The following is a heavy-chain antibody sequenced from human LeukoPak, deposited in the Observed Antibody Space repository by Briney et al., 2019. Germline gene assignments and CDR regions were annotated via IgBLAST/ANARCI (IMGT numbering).Heavy chain of an antibody. CDR2: IYHGGST. CDR3: ARLRAARYMDV. Sequence: SETLSLTCTVSGYSISSGYYWGWIRQPPGKGLEWIGTIYHGGSTYYNPSLKSRVTISVDTSKNQFSLKLSSVTAADTAVYYCARLRAARYMDVWGKGTTVTVSS. J-gene: IGHJ6*03. D-gene: IGHD6-13*01. V-gene: IGHV4-38-2*02. CDR1: GYSISSGYY.